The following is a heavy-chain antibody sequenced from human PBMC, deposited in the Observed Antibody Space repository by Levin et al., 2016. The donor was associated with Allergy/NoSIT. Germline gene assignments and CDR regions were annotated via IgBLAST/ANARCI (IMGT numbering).Heavy chain of an antibody. D-gene: IGHD5-24*01. CDR1: GFTFSDHY. Sequence: GGSLRLSCAASGFTFSDHYMDWVRQAPGKGLEWVGRVRNKANSYTTEYAASVKGRFTISRDDSNNSLFLQMNNLKTEDTAVYYCARRGTGGGGYIPFDYWGQGTLVTVSS. V-gene: IGHV3-72*01. J-gene: IGHJ4*02. CDR3: ARRGTGGGGYIPFDY. CDR2: VRNKANSYTT.